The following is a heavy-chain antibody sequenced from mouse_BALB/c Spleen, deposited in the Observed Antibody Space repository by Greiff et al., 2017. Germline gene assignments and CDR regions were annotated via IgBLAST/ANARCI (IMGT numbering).Heavy chain of an antibody. D-gene: IGHD2-14*01. V-gene: IGHV1S81*02. CDR1: GYTFTSYY. CDR2: INPSNGGT. J-gene: IGHJ4*01. Sequence: VKLQQSGAELVKPGASVKLSCKASGYTFTSYYMYWVKQRPGQGLEWIGEINPSNGGTNFNEKFKSKATLTVDKSSSTAYMQLSSLTSEDSAVYYCTRVRRKNYYAMDYWGQGTSVTVSS. CDR3: TRVRRKNYYAMDY.